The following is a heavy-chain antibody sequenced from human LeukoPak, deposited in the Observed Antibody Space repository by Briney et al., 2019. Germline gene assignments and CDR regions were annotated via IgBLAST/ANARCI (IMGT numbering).Heavy chain of an antibody. D-gene: IGHD3-22*01. J-gene: IGHJ4*02. V-gene: IGHV1-18*01. CDR2: ISVYNGNT. Sequence: ASVKVSCKASGYTFTSYGISWVRQAPGQGLESMGWISVYNGNTKYAQKLQGRVTMTTDTSTSTAYVELRSLRSDDTAVYYCARDPRSTNYYDRSGYYGDYFDDWGQGTLVTVSS. CDR3: ARDPRSTNYYDRSGYYGDYFDD. CDR1: GYTFTSYG.